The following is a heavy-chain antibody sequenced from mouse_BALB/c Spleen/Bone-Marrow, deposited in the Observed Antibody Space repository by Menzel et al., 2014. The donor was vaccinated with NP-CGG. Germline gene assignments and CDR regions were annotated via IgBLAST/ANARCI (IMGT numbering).Heavy chain of an antibody. CDR3: ARYYYGYYFDY. V-gene: IGHV14-3*02. CDR2: IDPANGNT. CDR1: GFNIKDTY. D-gene: IGHD1-2*01. Sequence: EVKLEESGAELVKPGASVELSCTASGFNIKDTYMHWVKQRPEQGLEWIGRIDPANGNTKYDPKFQGKATITADTSSNTAYLQLSSLTFEDTAVYYCARYYYGYYFDYWGQGTTLTVSS. J-gene: IGHJ2*01.